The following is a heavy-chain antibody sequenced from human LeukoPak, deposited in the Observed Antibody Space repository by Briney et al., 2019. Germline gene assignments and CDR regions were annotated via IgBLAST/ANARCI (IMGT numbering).Heavy chain of an antibody. Sequence: PSQTLSLTCTVSGGSISSGGYYWSWIRQHPGKGLEWIGYIYYSGSTYYNPSLKSRVTISVDTSKNQFSLKLSSVTAADTAAYYCARDRGDYVNWFDPWGQGTLVTVSS. CDR2: IYYSGST. CDR3: ARDRGDYVNWFDP. V-gene: IGHV4-31*03. D-gene: IGHD4-17*01. CDR1: GGSISSGGYY. J-gene: IGHJ5*02.